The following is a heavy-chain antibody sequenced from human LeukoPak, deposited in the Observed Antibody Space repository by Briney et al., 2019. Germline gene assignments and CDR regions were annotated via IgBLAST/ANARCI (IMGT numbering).Heavy chain of an antibody. CDR1: GGSFSGYY. D-gene: IGHD2-2*01. Sequence: PSETLSLTCAVYGGSFSGYYWSWIRQPPGKGLEWIGEINHSGSTNYNPSLKSRVTISVDTSKNQFSLKLSSVTAADTAVYYCARGLAYCSSTSCYRYYYYYYMDVWGKGTTVTVSS. CDR2: INHSGST. CDR3: ARGLAYCSSTSCYRYYYYYYMDV. J-gene: IGHJ6*03. V-gene: IGHV4-34*01.